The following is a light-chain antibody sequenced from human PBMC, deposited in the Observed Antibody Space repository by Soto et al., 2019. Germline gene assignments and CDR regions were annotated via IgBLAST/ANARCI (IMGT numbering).Light chain of an antibody. CDR3: QQYGSSPYT. CDR1: QSVSSSY. J-gene: IGKJ2*01. Sequence: EIVLTQSPGTLSLSPGERATLSCRASQSVSSSYLAWYQQKPGQAHRLLIYGVSSRATGIPDRFSGSGSGTDFTLTISRLEPEDFAVYYCQQYGSSPYTFGQGTKVEIK. V-gene: IGKV3-20*01. CDR2: GVS.